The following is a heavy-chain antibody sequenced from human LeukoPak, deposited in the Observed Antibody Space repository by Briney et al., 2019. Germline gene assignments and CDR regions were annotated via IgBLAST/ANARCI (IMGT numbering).Heavy chain of an antibody. V-gene: IGHV4-34*01. J-gene: IGHJ4*02. CDR2: INHSGST. Sequence: PSETLSLTCAIYGGSFSGYYWSWIRQPPGKGLEWIGEINHSGSTNYNPSLKSRVTISVDTSKNQFSLKLSSVTAADTAVYYCARALSRDGYNQYYFDYWGQGTLVTVSS. D-gene: IGHD5-24*01. CDR1: GGSFSGYY. CDR3: ARALSRDGYNQYYFDY.